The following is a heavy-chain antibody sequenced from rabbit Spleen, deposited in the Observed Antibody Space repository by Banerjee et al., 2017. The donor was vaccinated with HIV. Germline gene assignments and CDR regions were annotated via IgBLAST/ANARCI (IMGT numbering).Heavy chain of an antibody. Sequence: QSLEESGGDLVKPGASLTLTCTASGFSFSSNYYICWVRQAPGKGLEWIGYIDGVFGTKYYARWVNGRFTISSHNAQNTLYLQMNSLTAADTATYFCVRGASSSGYYSLWGQGTLVTVS. V-gene: IGHV1S40*01. D-gene: IGHD1-1*01. J-gene: IGHJ4*01. CDR2: IDGVFGTK. CDR3: VRGASSSGYYSL. CDR1: GFSFSSNYY.